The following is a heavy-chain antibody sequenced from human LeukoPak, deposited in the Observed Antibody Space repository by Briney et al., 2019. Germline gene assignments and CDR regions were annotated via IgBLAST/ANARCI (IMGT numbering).Heavy chain of an antibody. V-gene: IGHV3-9*01. CDR3: ARGYILGGNGRGFDY. D-gene: IGHD4-23*01. CDR2: ISWDSLSI. J-gene: IGHJ4*02. Sequence: TGGSLRLSCAASGFIFDDYAMHWVRQAPGKGLEWVSGISWDSLSIVYADSVKGRFTISRDNAKNSLYLQMNSLRAEDSALYYCARGYILGGNGRGFDYWGQGTLVTVSS. CDR1: GFIFDDYA.